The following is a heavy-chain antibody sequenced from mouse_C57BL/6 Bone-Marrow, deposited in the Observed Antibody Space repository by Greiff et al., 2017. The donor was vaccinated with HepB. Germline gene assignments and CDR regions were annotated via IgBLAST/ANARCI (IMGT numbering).Heavy chain of an antibody. CDR1: GYTFTSYW. CDR3: ARSDYYGSSVDY. CDR2: IDPSDSET. Sequence: QVQLQQPGAELVRPGSSVKLSCKASGYTFTSYWMHWVQQRPIQGLEWIGNIDPSDSETHYNQKFKDKATLTVDKSSSTAYMQLSSLTSEDSAVYYCARSDYYGSSVDYWGQGTTLTVSS. V-gene: IGHV1-52*01. J-gene: IGHJ2*01. D-gene: IGHD1-1*01.